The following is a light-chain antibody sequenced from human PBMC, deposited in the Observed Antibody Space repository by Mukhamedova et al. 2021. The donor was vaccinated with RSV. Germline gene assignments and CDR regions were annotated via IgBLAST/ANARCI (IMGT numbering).Light chain of an antibody. CDR1: QGISSW. Sequence: RASQGISSWLAWYQQKPGKAPKLLIYAASTLQSGVPSRFSGSGSGTEYTLTISSLQPDDFATYYCQQANTFPLTFGGGTQVDNK. V-gene: IGKV1-12*01. CDR3: QQANTFPLT. J-gene: IGKJ4*01. CDR2: AAS.